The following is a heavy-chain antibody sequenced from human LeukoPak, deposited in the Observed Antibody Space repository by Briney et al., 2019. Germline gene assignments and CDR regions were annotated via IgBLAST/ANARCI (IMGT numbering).Heavy chain of an antibody. D-gene: IGHD6-6*01. V-gene: IGHV6-1*01. J-gene: IGHJ3*01. CDR1: GDSVSSKSTA. CDR2: TYYGSKWGN. Sequence: SQTLSLTCAISGDSVSSKSTAWNWIRQSPSRGLEWLGRTYYGSKWGNDYAVSVKSRITINPDTSKNQFSLHLNSVTPEDTAVYYCARVSSRAFDVWGQGTMVTVSP. CDR3: ARVSSRAFDV.